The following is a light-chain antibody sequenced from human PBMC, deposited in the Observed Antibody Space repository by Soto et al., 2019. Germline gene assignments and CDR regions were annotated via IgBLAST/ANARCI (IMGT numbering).Light chain of an antibody. J-gene: IGKJ4*01. Sequence: EIVLTQSPATLSLSPGERATLSCRASQSVSSSYLAWYQQKPGQAPRLLIYGASSRATGIPDRFSGSGSGTDFTLTISRLEPEDFAVYNCQQYDSSPLTFGGGTKVEIK. CDR2: GAS. CDR1: QSVSSSY. V-gene: IGKV3-20*01. CDR3: QQYDSSPLT.